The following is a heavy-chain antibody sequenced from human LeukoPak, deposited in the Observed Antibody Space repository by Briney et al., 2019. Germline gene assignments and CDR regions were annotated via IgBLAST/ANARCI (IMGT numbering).Heavy chain of an antibody. J-gene: IGHJ6*03. Sequence: GGSLRLSCAASGFTVSSNCMSWVRQAPGKGLEWVSVIYSGGSTYYADSVKGRFTISRDNSKNTLYLQMNSLRAEDTAVYYCARVVVVAAYYYYYYMDVWGKGTTVTVSS. CDR1: GFTVSSNC. V-gene: IGHV3-66*02. D-gene: IGHD2-15*01. CDR3: ARVVVVAAYYYYYYMDV. CDR2: IYSGGST.